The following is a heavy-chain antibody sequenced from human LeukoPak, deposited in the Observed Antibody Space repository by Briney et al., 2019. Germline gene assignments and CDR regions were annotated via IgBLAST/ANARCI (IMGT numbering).Heavy chain of an antibody. D-gene: IGHD6-6*01. J-gene: IGHJ4*02. CDR3: ARSLGSDFDY. CDR2: IYHIGNT. Sequence: PSETLSPTCAVSGGSISSGGYSWSWIRQPPGKGLEWIGYIYHIGNTYHNPSLKSPVTISVDRTTNQFSLKLSSVTAADTAVYCCARSLGSDFDYWGQGTLVTVSS. CDR1: GGSISSGGYS. V-gene: IGHV4-30-2*01.